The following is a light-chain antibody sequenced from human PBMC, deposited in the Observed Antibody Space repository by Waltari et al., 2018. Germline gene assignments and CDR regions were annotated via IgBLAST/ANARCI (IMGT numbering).Light chain of an antibody. CDR1: SSDIGNYNS. Sequence: HSALTQPASVSGSPGQSITLSCTVSSSDIGNYNSVSWYQQHPGKAPKLMIFDVSNRPPGVSNRFSWSKSDNTASLTISGLQAEDEADYYCSSYISSDTLELFGGGTSLTVL. CDR3: SSYISSDTLEL. V-gene: IGLV2-14*03. J-gene: IGLJ2*01. CDR2: DVS.